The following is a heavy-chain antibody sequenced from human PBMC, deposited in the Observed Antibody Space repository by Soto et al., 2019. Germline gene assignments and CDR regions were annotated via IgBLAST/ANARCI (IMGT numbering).Heavy chain of an antibody. D-gene: IGHD6-13*01. CDR1: GFTFSSYA. CDR3: ASAEFTSYSSSWYYGAFDI. J-gene: IGHJ3*02. CDR2: ISGSGGST. Sequence: GGSLRLSCAASGFTFSSYAMSLVRQAPGKGLEWVSAISGSGGSTYYADSVKGRFTISRDNSKNTLYLQMNSLRAEDTAVYYCASAEFTSYSSSWYYGAFDIWGQGTMVTVSS. V-gene: IGHV3-23*01.